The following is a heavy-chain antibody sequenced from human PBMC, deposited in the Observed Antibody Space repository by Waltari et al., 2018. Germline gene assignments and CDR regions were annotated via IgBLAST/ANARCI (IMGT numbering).Heavy chain of an antibody. CDR2: INTNSGNP. CDR3: AREVVPAATIVVNWFDP. J-gene: IGHJ5*02. Sequence: QVALVQSGPELKKPGASVKVSCRASGYSLPSYALNWVRQAPGRGFELMGWINTNSGNPTYVQGFTGRFVFSLDTSVSTAFLQINSLEAEDTAVYYCAREVVPAATIVVNWFDPWGQGTLVTVSS. V-gene: IGHV7-4-1*02. CDR1: GYSLPSYA. D-gene: IGHD2-2*01.